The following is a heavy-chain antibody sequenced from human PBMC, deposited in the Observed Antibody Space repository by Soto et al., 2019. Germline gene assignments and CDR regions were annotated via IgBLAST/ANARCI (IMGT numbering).Heavy chain of an antibody. CDR3: ARSLVEVDHFDS. CDR1: GYTFTGYY. V-gene: IGHV1-2*04. CDR2: INPNSGGT. J-gene: IGHJ4*02. Sequence: QVQLVQAGAEVKKPVASVKVSCKASGYTFTGYYMHWVRQAPGQGLEWMGWINPNSGGTNYAQKFQGWVTMTSDTSISTAYMELSRLRSDDTAVYYCARSLVEVDHFDSWGQRTLVTVSS. D-gene: IGHD3-10*01.